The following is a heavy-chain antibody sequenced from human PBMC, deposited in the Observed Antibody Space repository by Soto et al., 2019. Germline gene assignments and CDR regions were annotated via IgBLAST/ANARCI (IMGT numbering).Heavy chain of an antibody. D-gene: IGHD3-10*01. J-gene: IGHJ4*02. CDR1: GYSFPSVG. V-gene: IGHV1-18*01. Sequence: QVQLVQSGAELKKPGASVKVSCKASGYSFPSVGINWVRQAPGQGLEWMGWISPYNSKTFYGQRLQGRVTMTTDTSKSKASMELRSLRSDDTAMYYCARDLDGSGNYYTDYWGQGTLVTVSS. CDR3: ARDLDGSGNYYTDY. CDR2: ISPYNSKT.